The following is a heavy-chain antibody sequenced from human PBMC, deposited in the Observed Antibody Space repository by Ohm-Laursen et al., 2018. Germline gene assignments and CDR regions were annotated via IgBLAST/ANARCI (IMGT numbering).Heavy chain of an antibody. CDR2: ISWNSGSI. Sequence: SLRLSCSASGFTFDDYAMRWVRQAPGKGLEWVSGISWNSGSIGYADSVKGRFTISRDNAKNSLYLQMNSLRPEDTAVYYCARLLSGSSPEDYWGQGTLVTVSS. V-gene: IGHV3-9*01. CDR1: GFTFDDYA. CDR3: ARLLSGSSPEDY. D-gene: IGHD1-26*01. J-gene: IGHJ4*02.